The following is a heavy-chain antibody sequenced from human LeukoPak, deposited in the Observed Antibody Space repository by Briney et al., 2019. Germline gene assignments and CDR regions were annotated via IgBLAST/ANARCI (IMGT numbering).Heavy chain of an antibody. D-gene: IGHD3-10*01. V-gene: IGHV4-34*01. CDR3: ARGFGNRAYYYYYYMDV. J-gene: IGHJ6*03. CDR1: GGSFSGYY. CDR2: INHSGST. Sequence: SETLSLTCAVYGGSFSGYYWSWIRQPPGKGLEWIGEINHSGSTNYNPSLKSRVTISVDTSKNQFSLKLSSVTAADTAVYYCARGFGNRAYYYYYYMDVWGKGTTVTVSS.